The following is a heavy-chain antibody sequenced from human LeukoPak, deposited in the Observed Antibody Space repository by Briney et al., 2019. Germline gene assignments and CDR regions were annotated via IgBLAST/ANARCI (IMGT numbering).Heavy chain of an antibody. Sequence: QPGGSLRLSCAASGFTFSTYSMNWVRQAPGKGLEWVSYISISASTIYYADSVKGRFTISRDNAKNSLYLQMNSLRAEDTAVYYCARDQGVFPPAHYYYYGMGVWGQGTTVTVSS. D-gene: IGHD2-8*01. J-gene: IGHJ6*02. V-gene: IGHV3-48*04. CDR2: ISISASTI. CDR1: GFTFSTYS. CDR3: ARDQGVFPPAHYYYYGMGV.